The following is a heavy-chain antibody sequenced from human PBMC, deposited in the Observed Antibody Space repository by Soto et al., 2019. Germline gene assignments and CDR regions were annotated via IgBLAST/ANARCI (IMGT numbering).Heavy chain of an antibody. D-gene: IGHD2-21*02. CDR2: ISGRDYGT. CDR1: GFTFRNYA. V-gene: IGHV3-23*01. Sequence: EVQLLESGGGLVQPGGSLRLSCAASGFTFRNYAMTWVRQAPGKGLEWVSLISGRDYGTHYADSVKGRSIISRDNSKNMLDLQMNSLRAADTAGSFCVTAWENRERCDGDCLNYWGQGTLVTVSS. J-gene: IGHJ4*02. CDR3: VTAWENRERCDGDCLNY.